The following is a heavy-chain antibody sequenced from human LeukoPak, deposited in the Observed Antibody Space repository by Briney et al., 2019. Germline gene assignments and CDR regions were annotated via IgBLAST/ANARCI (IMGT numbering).Heavy chain of an antibody. V-gene: IGHV4-59*08. Sequence: SETLSLTCTVSGGSISNYYWSWIRQPPGKGLEWIGYIYYRGSTNYNPSLKSRVTISVDTSENQFSLKLSSVTAADTAVYYCARHLSGYSNYLLFDYWGQGTLVTVSS. CDR1: GGSISNYY. J-gene: IGHJ4*02. CDR2: IYYRGST. D-gene: IGHD4-11*01. CDR3: ARHLSGYSNYLLFDY.